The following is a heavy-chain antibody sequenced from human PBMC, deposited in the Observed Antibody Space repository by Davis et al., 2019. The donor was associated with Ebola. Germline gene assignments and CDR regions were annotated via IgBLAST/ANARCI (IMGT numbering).Heavy chain of an antibody. CDR1: GYTFTSYD. Sequence: ASVTVSCKASGYTFTSYDINWVRQATGQGLEWMGWMNPNSGNTGYAQKFQGRVTMTRNTSISTAYMELSSLRSEDTAVYYCARGSQDTTIFLDFIYWGQGTLVIVSS. J-gene: IGHJ4*02. CDR2: MNPNSGNT. V-gene: IGHV1-8*01. D-gene: IGHD5-18*01. CDR3: ARGSQDTTIFLDFIY.